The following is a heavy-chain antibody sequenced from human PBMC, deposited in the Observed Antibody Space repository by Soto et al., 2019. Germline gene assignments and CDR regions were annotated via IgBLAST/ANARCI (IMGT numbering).Heavy chain of an antibody. CDR1: GFTFSSYG. Sequence: GGSLRLSCAASGFTFSSYGMHWVRQAPGKGLEWVAVISYDGSNKYYADSVKGRFTISSDNSKSTLYLQMNSLRAEDTAVYYCAKVGDAYNSFFDYWGQGTLVTVSS. V-gene: IGHV3-30*18. CDR2: ISYDGSNK. J-gene: IGHJ4*02. CDR3: AKVGDAYNSFFDY. D-gene: IGHD1-26*01.